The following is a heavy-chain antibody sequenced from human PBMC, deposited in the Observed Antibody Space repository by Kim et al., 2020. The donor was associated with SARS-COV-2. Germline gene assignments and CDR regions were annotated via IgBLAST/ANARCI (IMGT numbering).Heavy chain of an antibody. Sequence: PGSVKGRFTISRENAKNSLYLQMNGLRAGDTAVYYCARGGYYGSGSFSDYWGQGTLVTVSS. V-gene: IGHV3-13*01. J-gene: IGHJ4*02. CDR3: ARGGYYGSGSFSDY. D-gene: IGHD3-10*01.